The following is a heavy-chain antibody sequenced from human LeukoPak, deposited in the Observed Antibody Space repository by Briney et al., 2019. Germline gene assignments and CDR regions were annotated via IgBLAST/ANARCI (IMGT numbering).Heavy chain of an antibody. CDR3: TRDPYRDAPDYFDY. CDR1: GFGFRSYA. Sequence: PGGSLRLSCAASGFGFRSYAMGWVRQAPGKGLEWVAVISDDGTFTLYGDSVRGRFTISRDSSRNTLYLQMNSLRPEDTAVYYCTRDPYRDAPDYFDYWGQGTLVTVSS. V-gene: IGHV3-30-3*01. D-gene: IGHD1-14*01. J-gene: IGHJ4*02. CDR2: ISDDGTFT.